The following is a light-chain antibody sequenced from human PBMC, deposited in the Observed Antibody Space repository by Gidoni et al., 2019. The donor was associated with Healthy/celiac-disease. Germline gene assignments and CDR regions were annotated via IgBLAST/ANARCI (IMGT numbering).Light chain of an antibody. V-gene: IGKV4-1*01. CDR2: WAS. CDR3: QQYYGTPPYT. CDR1: QSVLYSSNNKNY. Sequence: DIVMTQSPDSLAVSLGERATINCKSSQSVLYSSNNKNYLAWYQQKPGQPPKLLIYWASTRESGVPDRFSGSGSGTDFTLTISSLQAEDVAVYYCQQYYGTPPYTFXQXTKLEIK. J-gene: IGKJ2*01.